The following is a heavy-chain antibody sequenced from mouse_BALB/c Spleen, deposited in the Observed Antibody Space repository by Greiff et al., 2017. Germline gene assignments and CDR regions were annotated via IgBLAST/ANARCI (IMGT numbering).Heavy chain of an antibody. J-gene: IGHJ4*01. CDR2: IAPGSGST. Sequence: DLVKPGASVKLSCKASGYTFTSYWINWIKQRPGQGLEWIGRIAPGSGSTYYNEMFKGKATLTVDTSSSTAYIQLSSLTSEDSAVYYCARGATVVARAMDYWGQGTSVTVSS. D-gene: IGHD1-1*01. CDR3: ARGATVVARAMDY. V-gene: IGHV1S41*01. CDR1: GYTFTSYW.